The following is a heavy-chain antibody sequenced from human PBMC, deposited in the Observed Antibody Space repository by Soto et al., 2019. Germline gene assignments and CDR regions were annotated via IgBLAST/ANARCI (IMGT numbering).Heavy chain of an antibody. V-gene: IGHV1-46*01. D-gene: IGHD3-16*02. CDR1: GYTFTSYY. J-gene: IGHJ4*02. CDR2: INPSGGST. Sequence: ASVKVSCKASGYTFTSYYMHWVRQAPGQGLEWMGIINPSGGSTSYAQKLQGRVTMTRDTSTSTAYMELRSLRSDDTAVYYCARDLVADYVWGSYREFDYWGQGTLVTVSS. CDR3: ARDLVADYVWGSYREFDY.